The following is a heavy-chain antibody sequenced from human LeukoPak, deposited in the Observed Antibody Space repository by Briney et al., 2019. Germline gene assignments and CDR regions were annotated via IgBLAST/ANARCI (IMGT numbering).Heavy chain of an antibody. V-gene: IGHV1-69*02. D-gene: IGHD2-8*01. CDR3: ARTGYCTNGVCYAHYYYYYMDV. CDR2: IIPILGIA. CDR1: GGTFSSYT. J-gene: IGHJ6*03. Sequence: SVKVSCKASGGTFSSYTISWVRQAPGQGLEWMGRIIPILGIANYAQKFQGRVPITADKSTSTAYMELSSLRSEDTAVYYCARTGYCTNGVCYAHYYYYYMDVWGKGTTVAVSS.